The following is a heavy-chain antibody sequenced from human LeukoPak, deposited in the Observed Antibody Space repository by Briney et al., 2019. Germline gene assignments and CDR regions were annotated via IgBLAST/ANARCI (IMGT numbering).Heavy chain of an antibody. CDR2: IIPIFGTA. V-gene: IGHV1-69*13. CDR1: GGTFSSYA. CDR3: ARSRVYCGGDCYRTFDY. J-gene: IGHJ4*02. Sequence: SVKVSCKASGGTFSSYAISWVRQAPGQGLEWMGGIIPIFGTANYAQKFQGRVTITADESTSTAYMELSSLRSEGTAVYYCARSRVYCGGDCYRTFDYWGQGTLVTVSS. D-gene: IGHD2-21*01.